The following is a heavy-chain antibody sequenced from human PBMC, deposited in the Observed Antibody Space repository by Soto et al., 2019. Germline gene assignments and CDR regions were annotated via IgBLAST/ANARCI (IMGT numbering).Heavy chain of an antibody. CDR2: IYYSGST. V-gene: IGHV4-39*01. D-gene: IGHD4-17*01. J-gene: IGHJ6*02. CDR1: GGSVSSCSYY. Sequence: PSETLSLTCTVSGGSVSSCSYYWSWIRQPPGKGLEWIGYIYYSGSTYYNPSLKSRLTISVDTSTNQFSLNLSSLTAADMAVYYCARIYGDNGYYGMDVWGQGSTVTVSS. CDR3: ARIYGDNGYYGMDV.